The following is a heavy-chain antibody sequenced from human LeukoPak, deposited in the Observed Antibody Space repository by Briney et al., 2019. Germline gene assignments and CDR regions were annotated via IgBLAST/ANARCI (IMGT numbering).Heavy chain of an antibody. CDR2: IYYSGST. Sequence: PSQTLSLTCTVSGGSISSGGYYWSWIRQPPGKGLEWIGYIYYSGSTNYNPSLKSRVTISVDTSKNQFSLKLSSVTAADTAVYYCARVYYDFWSRYWYFDLWGRGTLVTVSS. V-gene: IGHV4-61*08. J-gene: IGHJ2*01. CDR3: ARVYYDFWSRYWYFDL. D-gene: IGHD3-3*01. CDR1: GGSISSGGYY.